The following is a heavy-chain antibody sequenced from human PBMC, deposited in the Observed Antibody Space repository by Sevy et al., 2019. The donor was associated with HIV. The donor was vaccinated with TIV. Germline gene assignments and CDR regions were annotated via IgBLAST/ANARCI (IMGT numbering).Heavy chain of an antibody. D-gene: IGHD3-3*01. CDR1: KYTFTNYD. V-gene: IGHV7-4-1*02. J-gene: IGHJ4*02. Sequence: ASVKVSCKASKYTFTNYDINWVRQAPGQGLEWMGWININTGNPTYAQGFTGRFVFSLDTSVGTAYLQISSLKAEDTAVYYCAGASGFGVATNFFDYWGQGTLVTVSS. CDR2: ININTGNP. CDR3: AGASGFGVATNFFDY.